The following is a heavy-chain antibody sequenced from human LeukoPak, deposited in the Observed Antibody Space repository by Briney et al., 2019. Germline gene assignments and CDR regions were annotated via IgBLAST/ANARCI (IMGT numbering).Heavy chain of an antibody. J-gene: IGHJ4*02. V-gene: IGHV3-23*01. Sequence: GGSLRLSCAASGFTFSSFGMSWVRQAPGKGLEWVSAISSTGGTAYYADSVKGRFTISRDNSKNTLYLQMNSLRAEDTAVYYCAKDHSSGYYYSDYFDYWGQGTLVTVSS. CDR1: GFTFSSFG. CDR3: AKDHSSGYYYSDYFDY. D-gene: IGHD3-22*01. CDR2: ISSTGGTA.